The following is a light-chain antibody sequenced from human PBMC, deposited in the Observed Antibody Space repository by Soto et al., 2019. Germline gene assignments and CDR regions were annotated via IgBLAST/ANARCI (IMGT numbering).Light chain of an antibody. Sequence: DIQMTQSPSSLSASVGDRVTITCRARQTITKHVSWFQQKPGEAPKILIYGASTLQSGVPSRFSGGGSGTDFTLTISGLQVEDSATYYCQQSSSAPVTFGQGTNLEI. CDR2: GAS. CDR3: QQSSSAPVT. V-gene: IGKV1-39*01. J-gene: IGKJ2*01. CDR1: QTITKH.